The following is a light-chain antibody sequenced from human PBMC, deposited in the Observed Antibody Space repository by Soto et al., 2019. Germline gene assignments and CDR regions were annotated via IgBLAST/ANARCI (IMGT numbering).Light chain of an antibody. Sequence: EIVLTQSPATLYMSTGERATISCRASQSVSSYLAWYQQKPGQAPRLLIYDASNRATGIPARFSGSGSGTDFTLTISSLEPEDFAVYYCQQRSNWPITFGQGTRLEIK. CDR2: DAS. V-gene: IGKV3-11*01. CDR3: QQRSNWPIT. CDR1: QSVSSY. J-gene: IGKJ5*01.